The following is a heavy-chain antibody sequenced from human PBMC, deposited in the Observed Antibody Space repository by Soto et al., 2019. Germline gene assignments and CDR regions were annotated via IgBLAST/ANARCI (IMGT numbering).Heavy chain of an antibody. CDR3: ARLPYPWGWFDP. CDR2: ISNSGRTI. D-gene: IGHD3-16*01. CDR1: GFSFSDYY. V-gene: IGHV3-11*01. J-gene: IGHJ5*02. Sequence: QVQLVESGRGLVKPGGSLRLSCAASGFSFSDYYMSWIRQAPGKGLEWISYISNSGRTIYYADSLKGRFTISRDNAKNSLYLQMNSLRVDDTAMYYCARLPYPWGWFDPWGQGTLVTVSS.